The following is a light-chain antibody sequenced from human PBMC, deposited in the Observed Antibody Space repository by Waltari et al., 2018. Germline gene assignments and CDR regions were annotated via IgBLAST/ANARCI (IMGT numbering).Light chain of an antibody. CDR3: QQYGSSPPVT. Sequence: IALTPSPGTLSLSPGERATLSRRASQSVSSNYLAWYQQKPGQAPRLLIYGASNRATGIPDRFSGSGSGTDFTLTINRLEPEDFALYFCQQYGSSPPVTFGPGTKVDIK. CDR1: QSVSSNY. CDR2: GAS. J-gene: IGKJ3*01. V-gene: IGKV3-20*01.